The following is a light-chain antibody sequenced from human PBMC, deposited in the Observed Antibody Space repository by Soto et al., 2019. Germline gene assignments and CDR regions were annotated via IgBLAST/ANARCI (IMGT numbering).Light chain of an antibody. J-gene: IGKJ2*01. CDR3: QQYNSYSYT. CDR1: QSISSW. CDR2: KAS. V-gene: IGKV1-5*03. Sequence: DIQMTQSPSTLSASVGDRVTITCRASQSISSWLAWYQQKPGKAPKLLIYKASSLESGVPSRFSGSGSGTEFTLTISSLQPDDFATDYCQQYNSYSYTVGQGTKLEIK.